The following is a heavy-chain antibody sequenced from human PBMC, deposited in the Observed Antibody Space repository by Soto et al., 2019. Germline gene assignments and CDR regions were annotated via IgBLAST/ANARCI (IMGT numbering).Heavy chain of an antibody. J-gene: IGHJ5*02. CDR3: ARNGIVVRIP. CDR1: GFTFSNYA. Sequence: PGGSLRLSCTASGFTFSNYAISWVRQAPGKGLEWVSAISANGGTTYYADSVKGRFTISRDNSQSTLYLQMNSLRGEDTAVYYCARNGIVVRIPWGQGTLVTVSS. D-gene: IGHD3-10*02. CDR2: ISANGGTT. V-gene: IGHV3-23*01.